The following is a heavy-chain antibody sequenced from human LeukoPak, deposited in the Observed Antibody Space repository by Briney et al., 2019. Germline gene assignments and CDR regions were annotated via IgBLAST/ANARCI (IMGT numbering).Heavy chain of an antibody. CDR1: GVSFGDSG. CDR3: TRTHCSADTCHPIFLV. D-gene: IGHD2-15*01. J-gene: IGHJ4*02. CDR2: IKNKVYGETT. V-gene: IGHV3-49*04. Sequence: PGGSLRLSCATSGVSFGDSGMSWVRQAPGKGLEWISFIKNKVYGETTEYAASVKGRFTISRDDSKSIAYLQMDSLKTEDTAVYYCTRTHCSADTCHPIFLVWGQGTLVTVSS.